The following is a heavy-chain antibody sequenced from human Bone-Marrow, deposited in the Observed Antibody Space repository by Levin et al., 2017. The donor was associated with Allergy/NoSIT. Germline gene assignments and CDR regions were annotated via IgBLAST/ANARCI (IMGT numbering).Heavy chain of an antibody. Sequence: ASVKVSCKSSGYTFTGYYMHWVRQAPGQGLEWMGWINPNSGGTNYAQKFQGRVTMTRDTSISTAYMELSRLRSDDTAVYYCAREQNGKYYYDSSGYDEVRFDPWGQGTLVTVSS. CDR1: GYTFTGYY. CDR2: INPNSGGT. CDR3: AREQNGKYYYDSSGYDEVRFDP. J-gene: IGHJ5*02. V-gene: IGHV1-2*02. D-gene: IGHD3-22*01.